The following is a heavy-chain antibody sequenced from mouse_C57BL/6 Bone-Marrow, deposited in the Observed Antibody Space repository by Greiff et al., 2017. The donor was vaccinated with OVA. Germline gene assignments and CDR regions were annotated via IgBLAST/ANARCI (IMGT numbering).Heavy chain of an antibody. D-gene: IGHD1-1*01. V-gene: IGHV1-55*01. CDR1: GYTFTSYW. CDR2: IYPGSGST. J-gene: IGHJ3*01. Sequence: VQLQQSGAELVKPGASVKMSCKASGYTFTSYWITWVKQRPGQGLEWIGDIYPGSGSTNYNEKFKSKATLTVDTSSSTAYMQLSSLTSEDSAVYYCARGWYYGSSYWFAYWGQGTLVTVSA. CDR3: ARGWYYGSSYWFAY.